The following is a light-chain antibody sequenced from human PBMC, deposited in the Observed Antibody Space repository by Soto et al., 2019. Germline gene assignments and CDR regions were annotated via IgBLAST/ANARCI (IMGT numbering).Light chain of an antibody. Sequence: QSVLTQPASVSGSPGQSITISCAGTSSYVGANNFVSWYQQHPGKAPKLTIYEGNKRPSGVSYRFSGAKSGNMASLTISGLQAEDEADYYCCSYVDGGSYVFGTGTKVTVL. CDR1: SSYVGANNF. CDR3: CSYVDGGSYV. J-gene: IGLJ1*01. CDR2: EGN. V-gene: IGLV2-23*01.